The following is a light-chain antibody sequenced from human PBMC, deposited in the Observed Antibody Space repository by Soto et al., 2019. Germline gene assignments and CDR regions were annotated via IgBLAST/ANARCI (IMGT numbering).Light chain of an antibody. CDR1: NNDVGNYNH. V-gene: IGLV2-23*02. J-gene: IGLJ2*01. Sequence: QSVLTQPASVSGSPGQSITVSCTGTNNDVGNYNHVSWYQQHPGKAPKLMIYEVSERPSGVSNRFSGSKSGNTASLTISGLQAEDEADYYCCSFTRSSTWIFGGGTKLTVL. CDR3: CSFTRSSTWI. CDR2: EVS.